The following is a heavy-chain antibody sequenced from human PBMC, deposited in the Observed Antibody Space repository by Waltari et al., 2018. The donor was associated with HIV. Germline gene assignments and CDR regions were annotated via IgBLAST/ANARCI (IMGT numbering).Heavy chain of an antibody. V-gene: IGHV3-15*01. CDR3: TTVGGGTRDY. CDR1: GFTFSDAW. Sequence: EVLLVESGGGLGKPGGSLRLSCAASGFTFSDAWMSWVRQAPGKGREWFGRMKSNTDGGTTDYAAPVKGRFTISRDDSKTTLYLEMNSLKTEDTAVYYCTTVGGGTRDYWGQGTLITVSS. CDR2: MKSNTDGGTT. J-gene: IGHJ4*02. D-gene: IGHD3-16*01.